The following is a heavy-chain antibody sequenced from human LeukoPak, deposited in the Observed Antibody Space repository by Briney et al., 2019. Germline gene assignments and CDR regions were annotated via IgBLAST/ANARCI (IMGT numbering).Heavy chain of an antibody. Sequence: GGSLRLSCAASGFTFSSYAMHWVRQAPGKGLEWVAVISYDGSNKYYADSVKGRFTISRDNSKNTLYLQMNSLRAEDTAVYYCARERVAAAFGIWGQGTMVTVSS. D-gene: IGHD2-15*01. CDR3: ARERVAAAFGI. J-gene: IGHJ3*02. V-gene: IGHV3-30-3*01. CDR1: GFTFSSYA. CDR2: ISYDGSNK.